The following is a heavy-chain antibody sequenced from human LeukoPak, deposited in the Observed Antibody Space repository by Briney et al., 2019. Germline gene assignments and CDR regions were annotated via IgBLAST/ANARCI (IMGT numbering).Heavy chain of an antibody. D-gene: IGHD1-26*01. J-gene: IGHJ4*02. CDR3: ASGSYYFDY. CDR2: IYYTGST. Sequence: PPETLSLTCTVSGGSIRSYYWSWIRQPPGKGLDWIGYIYYTGSTKYNPSLKSRATISVDTSKNQFSLKLSSVTAADTVVYYCASGSYYFDYWGQGTLVTVSS. CDR1: GGSIRSYY. V-gene: IGHV4-59*08.